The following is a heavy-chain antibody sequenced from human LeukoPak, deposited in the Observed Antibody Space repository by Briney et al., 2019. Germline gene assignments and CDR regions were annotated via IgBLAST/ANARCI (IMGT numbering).Heavy chain of an antibody. CDR2: ISGGGGST. CDR3: ARGRRIAAAGLYYFDY. J-gene: IGHJ4*02. CDR1: GITFGTYA. V-gene: IGHV3-23*01. D-gene: IGHD6-13*01. Sequence: GGSLRLSCAASGITFGTYAMSWVRQAPGKGLECVSVISGGGGSTYYADSVKGRFTISRDNSKKTFYLQMSSLRAEDTAVYYCARGRRIAAAGLYYFDYWGQGTLVTVSS.